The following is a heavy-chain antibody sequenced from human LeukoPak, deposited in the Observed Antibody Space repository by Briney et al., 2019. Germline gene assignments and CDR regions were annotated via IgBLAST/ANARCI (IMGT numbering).Heavy chain of an antibody. CDR1: GFSFGSYA. D-gene: IGHD3-10*01. J-gene: IGHJ6*03. Sequence: GGSLGLSCAASGFSFGSYAITWVRQAPGKGLEWVSAISGSGDSTYYSDSVKGRFTISRDNSKNTLYLQMNSLRAEDTAVYYCAKDPWRPSSGPYMDVWGKGTTVTVSS. CDR2: ISGSGDST. CDR3: AKDPWRPSSGPYMDV. V-gene: IGHV3-23*01.